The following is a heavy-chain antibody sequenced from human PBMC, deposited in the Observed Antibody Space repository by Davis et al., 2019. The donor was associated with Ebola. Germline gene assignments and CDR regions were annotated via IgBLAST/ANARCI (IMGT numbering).Heavy chain of an antibody. CDR1: GFTFSSYE. CDR3: ARSPRRIVLVVYDY. D-gene: IGHD2-8*02. J-gene: IGHJ4*02. CDR2: ISSSSSYI. V-gene: IGHV3-21*01. Sequence: GESLKISCAASGFTFSSYEMNWVRQAPGKGLEWVSSISSSSSYIYYADSVKGRFTISRDNAKNSLYLQMNSLRAEDTAVYYCARSPRRIVLVVYDYWGQGTLVTVSS.